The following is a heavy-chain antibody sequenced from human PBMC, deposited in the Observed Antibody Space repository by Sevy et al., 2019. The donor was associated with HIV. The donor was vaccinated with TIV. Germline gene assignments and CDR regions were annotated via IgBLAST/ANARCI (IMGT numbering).Heavy chain of an antibody. Sequence: GESLKISCKGSGYSFTSYWIGWVRQMPGKCLEWMGIIYPGDSDTRYSPSFQGQVTISADKSINTAYLQWSSLKASDTAMYYCAREDHYPLGYGSGSAHAFDIWGQGTMVTVSS. CDR1: GYSFTSYW. CDR3: AREDHYPLGYGSGSAHAFDI. V-gene: IGHV5-51*01. CDR2: IYPGDSDT. J-gene: IGHJ3*02. D-gene: IGHD3-10*01.